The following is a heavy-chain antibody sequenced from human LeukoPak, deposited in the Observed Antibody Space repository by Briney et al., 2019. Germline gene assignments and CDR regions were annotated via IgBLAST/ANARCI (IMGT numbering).Heavy chain of an antibody. V-gene: IGHV3-11*04. CDR1: GFTFSDYY. CDR3: ARGPPITISNGNYFGY. D-gene: IGHD3-3*01. J-gene: IGHJ4*02. Sequence: GGSLRLSCAASGFTFSDYYMSWIRQAPGKGLEWVSYISSSGSTIYYADSVKGRFTISRDNAKNSLYLQMNSLRAEDTAVYYCARGPPITISNGNYFGYWGQGTLVTVSS. CDR2: ISSSGSTI.